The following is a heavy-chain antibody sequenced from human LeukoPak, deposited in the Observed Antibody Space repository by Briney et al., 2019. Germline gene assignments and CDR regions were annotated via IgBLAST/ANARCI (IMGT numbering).Heavy chain of an antibody. J-gene: IGHJ3*02. CDR2: ISGSGGST. Sequence: GGSLRLSCAASEFSVGSNYMTWVRQAPGKGLEWVSAISGSGGSTYYADSVKGRFTISRDNSKNTLYLQMNSLRAEDTAVYYCARGPDSSGWGAFDIWGQETMVTVSS. V-gene: IGHV3-23*01. CDR3: ARGPDSSGWGAFDI. CDR1: EFSVGSNY. D-gene: IGHD3-22*01.